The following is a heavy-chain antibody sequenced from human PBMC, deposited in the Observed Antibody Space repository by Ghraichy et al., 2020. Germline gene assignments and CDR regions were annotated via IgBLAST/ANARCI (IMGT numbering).Heavy chain of an antibody. V-gene: IGHV4-30-2*01. CDR3: ARGVTTMTEY. CDR2: IYNSGST. CDR1: GGSISSGGHS. J-gene: IGHJ4*02. Sequence: SETLSLTCAVSGGSISSGGHSWSWIRQPPGKGLEWIGYIYNSGSTYYNPTLKSRVTISVDRSKNEFSLKLSSVTAADTAVYYCARGVTTMTEYWGQGTLVTVSS. D-gene: IGHD3-22*01.